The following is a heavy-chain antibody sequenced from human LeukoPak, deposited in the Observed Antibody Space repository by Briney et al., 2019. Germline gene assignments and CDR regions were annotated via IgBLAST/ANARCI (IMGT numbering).Heavy chain of an antibody. V-gene: IGHV4-4*07. Sequence: SETLSLTCDVSGGSIRSYYWGWVRQPAGKGLEWIGRIYTTGTTHFNPSLKSRLTMSIDTSKNQFSLKLTSVSAADTAIYFCARQGYTASYYFLDDWSQGTLVTVSS. CDR3: ARQGYTASYYFLDD. J-gene: IGHJ4*02. D-gene: IGHD1-26*01. CDR2: IYTTGTT. CDR1: GGSIRSYY.